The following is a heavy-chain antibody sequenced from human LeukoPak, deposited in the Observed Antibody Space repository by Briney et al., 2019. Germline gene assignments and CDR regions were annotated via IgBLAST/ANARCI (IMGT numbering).Heavy chain of an antibody. Sequence: ASVKVSCKASGFTFASSAMQWVRQARGQRLEWIGWIVVGSGNTNYAQKFQERVTITRDMSTSTAYMELSSLRSEDTAVYYCARDLLWFGEPPWTTWDVWGKGTTVTISS. J-gene: IGHJ6*04. V-gene: IGHV1-58*02. CDR3: ARDLLWFGEPPWTTWDV. CDR2: IVVGSGNT. CDR1: GFTFASSA. D-gene: IGHD3-10*01.